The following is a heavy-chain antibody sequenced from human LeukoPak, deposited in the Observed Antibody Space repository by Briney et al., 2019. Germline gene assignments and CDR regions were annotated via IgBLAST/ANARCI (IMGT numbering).Heavy chain of an antibody. D-gene: IGHD3-3*01. Sequence: SETLSLTCTVSGYSISSGYYWGWIRQPPGKRLEWIGSIYHSGSTYYNPSLKSRVTISVDTSKNQFSLKLSSVTAADTAVYYCARGWSYDFWSGYYTIPFDYWGQGTLVTVSS. J-gene: IGHJ4*02. CDR2: IYHSGST. CDR1: GYSISSGYY. V-gene: IGHV4-38-2*02. CDR3: ARGWSYDFWSGYYTIPFDY.